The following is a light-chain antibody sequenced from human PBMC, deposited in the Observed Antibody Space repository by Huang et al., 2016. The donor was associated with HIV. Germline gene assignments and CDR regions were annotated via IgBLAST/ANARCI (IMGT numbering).Light chain of an antibody. CDR1: QSVFSTSTNKDY. CDR3: QQYYASPQT. V-gene: IGKV4-1*01. J-gene: IGKJ1*01. Sequence: DIVMAQSPGSLAVSLGEGATLTCRSSQSVFSTSTNKDYLAWFQQKPGQPPKLLLFWSATREVGVPDRFSGSGSGTHFTLTISNLEADDAAIYYCQQYYASPQTFGQGTRV. CDR2: WSA.